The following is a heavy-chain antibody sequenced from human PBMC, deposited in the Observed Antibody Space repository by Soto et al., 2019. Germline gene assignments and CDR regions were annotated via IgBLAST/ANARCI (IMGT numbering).Heavy chain of an antibody. D-gene: IGHD6-13*01. J-gene: IGHJ6*02. CDR1: GFTFSSYG. Sequence: QVQLVESGGGVVQPGTSLGLSCAPSGFTFSSYGMYWVRQAPGKGLEWVAVVSYDGKNKYYPDSVKGRFTISRDNAKNMLYLQMNSLRAEDAAVYYCAKALGQQLVLNYGMDVWGHGTTGTVSS. CDR3: AKALGQQLVLNYGMDV. CDR2: VSYDGKNK. V-gene: IGHV3-30*18.